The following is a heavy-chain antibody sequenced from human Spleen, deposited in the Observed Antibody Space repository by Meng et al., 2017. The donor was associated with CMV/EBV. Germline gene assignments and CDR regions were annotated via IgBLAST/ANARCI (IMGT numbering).Heavy chain of an antibody. J-gene: IGHJ5*02. CDR2: INPNNGDT. V-gene: IGHV1-2*02. D-gene: IGHD1-26*01. Sequence: CKASGYTFIDHWMHWVRQATGQGLEWMGWINPNNGDTSYAQKFQGRVTMTRDKSITTAYMDLNRLTSDDTAFYYCGRGVGSIDPRFDPWGQGTLVTVSS. CDR1: GYTFIDHW. CDR3: GRGVGSIDPRFDP.